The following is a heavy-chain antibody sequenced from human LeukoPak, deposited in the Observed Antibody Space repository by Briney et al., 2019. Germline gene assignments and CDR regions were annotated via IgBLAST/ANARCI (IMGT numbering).Heavy chain of an antibody. CDR3: ARVGTHEYDRTGSPFDY. CDR1: GGSISSGGYY. Sequence: SETLSLTCTVSGGSISSGGYYWRSIRQHPGKGLEWIGYIYYSGSTYYNPSLKSRVTISVDTSKNQFSLKLSSVIAADTAVYYWARVGTHEYDRTGSPFDYWGQGTLVTVSS. J-gene: IGHJ4*02. D-gene: IGHD3-22*01. V-gene: IGHV4-31*03. CDR2: IYYSGST.